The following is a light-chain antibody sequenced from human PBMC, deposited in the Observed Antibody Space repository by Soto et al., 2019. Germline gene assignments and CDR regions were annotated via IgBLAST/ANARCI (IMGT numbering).Light chain of an antibody. J-gene: IGKJ1*01. CDR2: WAS. CDR1: QSVLYSSNNKNY. V-gene: IGKV4-1*01. Sequence: DIVMTQSPDSLAVSLGERATINCKSSQSVLYSSNNKNYLAWYQQKPGQPPNLLIYWASARESGVPDRFSGSGSGTDFTLTISSLQAEDVAVYYCQQYYSTPWTFDQGTKVEIK. CDR3: QQYYSTPWT.